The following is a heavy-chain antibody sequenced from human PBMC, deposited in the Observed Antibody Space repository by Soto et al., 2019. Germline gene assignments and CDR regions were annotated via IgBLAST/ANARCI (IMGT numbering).Heavy chain of an antibody. V-gene: IGHV3-64*01. CDR2: ISSNGGST. CDR3: ARDGGSYYLDY. D-gene: IGHD1-26*01. CDR1: GFTFSRYA. J-gene: IGHJ4*02. Sequence: PGGSLRLSCAASGFTFSRYAMHWVRQAPGKGLEYVSAISSNGGSTYYANSVKGRFTVSRDNSKNTLYLQMGSLRAEDMAVYYCARDGGSYYLDYWGQGTLVTVSS.